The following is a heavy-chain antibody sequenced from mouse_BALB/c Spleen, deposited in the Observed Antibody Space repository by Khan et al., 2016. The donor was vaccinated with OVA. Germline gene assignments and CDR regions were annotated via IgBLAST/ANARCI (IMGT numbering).Heavy chain of an antibody. D-gene: IGHD1-1*01. V-gene: IGHV3-2*02. Sequence: EVQLQESGPGLVKPSQSLSLTCTVTGYSITSGYAWNWIRQFPGNKLEWMGYISYSGGPSYNPSLKSRISITRDTSKNQFFLQLNSVTTEDTATYYCARGNYYGYYFDYWGQGTTLTVSS. J-gene: IGHJ2*01. CDR2: ISYSGGP. CDR3: ARGNYYGYYFDY. CDR1: GYSITSGYA.